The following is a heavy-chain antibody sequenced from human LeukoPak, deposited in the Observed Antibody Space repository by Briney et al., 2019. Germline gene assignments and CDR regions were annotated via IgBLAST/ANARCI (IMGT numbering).Heavy chain of an antibody. CDR2: IYYSGGT. D-gene: IGHD2-15*01. CDR1: GGSISSSSYY. V-gene: IGHV4-39*07. Sequence: SETLSLTCTVSGGSISSSSYYWGWIRQPPGKGLEWIGSIYYSGGTYYNPSLKGRVTISVDTSKNQFSLKLSSVTAADTAVYYCARPTYCSGGSCRDYWGQGTLVTVSS. CDR3: ARPTYCSGGSCRDY. J-gene: IGHJ4*02.